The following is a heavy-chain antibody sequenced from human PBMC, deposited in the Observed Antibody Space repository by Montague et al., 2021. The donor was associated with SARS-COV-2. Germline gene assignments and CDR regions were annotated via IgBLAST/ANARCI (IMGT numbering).Heavy chain of an antibody. CDR1: GGSISSSSYY. J-gene: IGHJ5*02. Sequence: SETLSLTCTVSGGSISSSSYYWGWLRRPPGKGLEWSGSIYYRGSTYYNPSLKSRVTISVYTSKNQFSLKLTSVTAADTAVYYCAGGYSSYVDPPGYDPWGQGTLVTVSS. CDR3: AGGYSSYVDPPGYDP. CDR2: IYYRGST. D-gene: IGHD5-12*01. V-gene: IGHV4-39*01.